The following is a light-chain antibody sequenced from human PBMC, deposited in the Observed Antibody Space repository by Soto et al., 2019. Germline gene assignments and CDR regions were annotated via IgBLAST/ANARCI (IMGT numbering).Light chain of an antibody. Sequence: RLTQSPSSLSASVGDTVTISCRASQDISTYLAWYQHKPGKAPTLLIFGASSLHNGVPPRFAGSGSGSEFTLTINRLQPDDFATYYCQHYTRYSAPVGQGTRV. CDR3: QHYTRYSAP. J-gene: IGKJ5*01. CDR1: QDISTY. CDR2: GAS. V-gene: IGKV1-5*01.